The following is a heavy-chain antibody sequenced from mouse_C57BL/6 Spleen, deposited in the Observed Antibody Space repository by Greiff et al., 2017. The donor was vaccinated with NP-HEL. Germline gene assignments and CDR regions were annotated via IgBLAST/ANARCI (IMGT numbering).Heavy chain of an antibody. CDR1: GFSLTSYG. V-gene: IGHV2-6*01. D-gene: IGHD2-5*01. Sequence: VHLVESGPGLVAPSQSLSITCTVSGFSLTSYGVDWVRQSPGKGLEWLGVIWGVGSTNYNSALKSRLSISKDNSKSQVFLKMNSLQTDDTAMYYCARSNYDAMDYWGQGTSVTVSS. CDR2: IWGVGST. J-gene: IGHJ4*01. CDR3: ARSNYDAMDY.